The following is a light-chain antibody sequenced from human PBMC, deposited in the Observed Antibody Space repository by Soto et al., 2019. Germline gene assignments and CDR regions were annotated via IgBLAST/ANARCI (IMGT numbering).Light chain of an antibody. J-gene: IGKJ1*01. CDR2: QTS. Sequence: PGERVTLSCRASQSVSSSYLTWYQHRPGQAPRLLIYQTSIRAAGIPARFSASGTGTDFTLTISDVQPEDFAVYYCHQRQSWPRTFGQGTKVDIK. CDR1: QSVSSSY. CDR3: HQRQSWPRT. V-gene: IGKV3D-20*02.